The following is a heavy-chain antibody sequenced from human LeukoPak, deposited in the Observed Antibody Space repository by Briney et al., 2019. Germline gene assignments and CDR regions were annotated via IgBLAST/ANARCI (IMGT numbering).Heavy chain of an antibody. Sequence: QTGGSLRLSCAASGFTFSSYGMHWVRQAPGKGLEWVAVISYDGSNKYYADSVKGRFTISRDNSKNTLYLQMNSLRAEDTAVYYCAKDDTPYGGNSPFIDYWGQGTLVTVSS. CDR3: AKDDTPYGGNSPFIDY. CDR2: ISYDGSNK. D-gene: IGHD4-23*01. CDR1: GFTFSSYG. J-gene: IGHJ4*02. V-gene: IGHV3-30*18.